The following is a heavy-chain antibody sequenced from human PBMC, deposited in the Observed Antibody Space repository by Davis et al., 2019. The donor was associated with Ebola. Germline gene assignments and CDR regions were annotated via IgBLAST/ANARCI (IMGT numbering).Heavy chain of an antibody. Sequence: PGGSLRLSCAASGFTFSSYAMHWVRQAPGKGLEWVAVISYDGSNKYYADSVKGRFTISRDNSKNTLYLQMNSLRAEDTAVYYCASDFWSGYPRHYYYYGMDVWGQGTTVTVSS. CDR1: GFTFSSYA. CDR3: ASDFWSGYPRHYYYYGMDV. CDR2: ISYDGSNK. D-gene: IGHD3-3*01. V-gene: IGHV3-30-3*01. J-gene: IGHJ6*02.